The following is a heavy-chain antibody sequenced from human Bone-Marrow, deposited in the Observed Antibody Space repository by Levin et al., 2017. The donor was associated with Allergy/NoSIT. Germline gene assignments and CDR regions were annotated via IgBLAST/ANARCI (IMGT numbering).Heavy chain of an antibody. J-gene: IGHJ4*02. CDR3: ARAIIGPACRFDS. V-gene: IGHV4-39*07. CDR1: GGSISSTTSY. D-gene: IGHD3-3*01. Sequence: SETLSLTCPVSGGSISSTTSYWGWIRQPTGKGLEWIGSIFYSGATYYNPSLKIRATIELDTSKNQFSLKLSSVTAADTAVCYCARAIIGPACRFDSWGQGTLVTVSS. CDR2: IFYSGAT.